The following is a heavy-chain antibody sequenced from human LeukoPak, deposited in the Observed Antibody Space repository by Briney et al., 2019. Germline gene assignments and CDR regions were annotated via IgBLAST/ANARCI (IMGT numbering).Heavy chain of an antibody. CDR3: ARGAEYYAIWRGYAGYSDY. J-gene: IGHJ4*02. D-gene: IGHD3-3*01. CDR2: ISHRGST. CDR1: GYSISNGYY. Sequence: SVTLSLTCTVSGYSISNGYYWGWIRQPPGKGLEWVGSISHRGSTYYNPSLRSRITISLDRSKQKFSLKLTSVTAADTAVYFCARGAEYYAIWRGYAGYSDYWGQGISVTVSS. V-gene: IGHV4-38-2*02.